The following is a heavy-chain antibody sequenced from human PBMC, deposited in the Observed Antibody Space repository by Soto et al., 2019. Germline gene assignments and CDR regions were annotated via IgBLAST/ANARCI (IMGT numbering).Heavy chain of an antibody. CDR2: ITIYSGHK. J-gene: IGHJ6*04. CDR3: TRVSLIRSRDFYRTFDA. CDR1: GFHFTAYT. D-gene: IGHD4-17*01. V-gene: IGHV1-18*01. Sequence: ASVKVSCKASGFHFTAYTIAWVRQAPGRGLEWMGWITIYSGHKAYEHTCRDRVTMTSDTYRSTVYMELRGLRSDDTAVFYCTRVSLIRSRDFYRTFDAWGKGTTVTVSS.